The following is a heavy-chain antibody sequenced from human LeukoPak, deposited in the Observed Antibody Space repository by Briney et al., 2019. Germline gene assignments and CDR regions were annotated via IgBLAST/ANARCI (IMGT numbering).Heavy chain of an antibody. CDR3: ARVGDLFGAHRVRGLPPDYYYMDV. J-gene: IGHJ6*03. V-gene: IGHV4-34*01. Sequence: SETLSLTCALSGGSITDYYYNWDRQPPGKGLEWIGEINHTGSTTYNPSLKSRVIIAVDTSKNQFSLKLTSVTAADTAVYYCARVGDLFGAHRVRGLPPDYYYMDVWGKGTTVTVSS. D-gene: IGHD3-10*01. CDR2: INHTGST. CDR1: GGSITDYY.